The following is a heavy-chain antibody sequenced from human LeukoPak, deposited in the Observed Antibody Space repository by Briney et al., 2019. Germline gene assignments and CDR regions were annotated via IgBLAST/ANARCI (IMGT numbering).Heavy chain of an antibody. V-gene: IGHV4-61*01. CDR3: ARDVIGAMNWFDP. CDR2: IYYSGST. Sequence: PSETLSLTCTVSGGSVSSGSYYWSWIRQPPGKGLEWIGYIYYSGSTNYNPSLKSRVTISVDTSKNQFSLKLSSVTAADTAVYYCARDVIGAMNWFDPWGQGTLVTVSS. CDR1: GGSVSSGSYY. D-gene: IGHD3-3*01. J-gene: IGHJ5*02.